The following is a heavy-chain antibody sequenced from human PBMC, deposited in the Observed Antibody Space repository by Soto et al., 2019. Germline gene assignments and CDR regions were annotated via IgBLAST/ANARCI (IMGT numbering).Heavy chain of an antibody. CDR2: IYYSGST. D-gene: IGHD4-17*01. Sequence: SETLSLTCTVSGGSISSYYWSWIRQPPGKGLEWIGYIYYSGSTNYNPSLKSRVTISVDTSKNQFSLKLSSVTAADTAVYYCARVDGDYRIDYWGQGTLVTVSS. V-gene: IGHV4-59*01. J-gene: IGHJ4*02. CDR3: ARVDGDYRIDY. CDR1: GGSISSYY.